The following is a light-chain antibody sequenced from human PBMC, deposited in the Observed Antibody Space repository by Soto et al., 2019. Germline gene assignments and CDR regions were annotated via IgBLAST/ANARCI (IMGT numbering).Light chain of an antibody. Sequence: EIVLTQSPATLSLSPGERATLSCRASQSVSSYLAWYQQKPGQAPRLLIYDASNRATGIPARFSGSGSGTDFTLIISSREPEDFAVYYCQQRSNWPITFGQGTRLEIK. CDR3: QQRSNWPIT. J-gene: IGKJ5*01. CDR1: QSVSSY. V-gene: IGKV3-11*01. CDR2: DAS.